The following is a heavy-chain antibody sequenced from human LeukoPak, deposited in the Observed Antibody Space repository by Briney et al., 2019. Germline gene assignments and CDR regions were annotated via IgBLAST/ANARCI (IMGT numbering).Heavy chain of an antibody. CDR1: GGSISSYY. CDR3: AREPWLSLPFDY. J-gene: IGHJ4*02. D-gene: IGHD6-19*01. CDR2: IYCSGST. V-gene: IGHV4-59*01. Sequence: SSETLSLTCTVSGGSISSYYWSWIRQPPGKGLEWIGYIYCSGSTNYNPSLKSRVTISVDTSKNQFSLKLSSVTAADTAVYYCAREPWLSLPFDYWGQGTLVTVSS.